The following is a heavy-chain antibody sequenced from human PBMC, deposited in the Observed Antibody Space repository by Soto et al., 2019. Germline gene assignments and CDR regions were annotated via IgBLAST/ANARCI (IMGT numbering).Heavy chain of an antibody. D-gene: IGHD3-22*01. V-gene: IGHV3-66*01. CDR1: GFTVSSNY. J-gene: IGHJ5*02. CDR2: IYSGGTT. CDR3: ARNGDSSDYRGWFDP. Sequence: EVQLVESGGGLVQHGGSLRLSCTASGFTVSSNYMSWVRHAPGKGLEWVSVIYSGGTTYYADSVKGRFTISRDNSKNTLYLQMNSLRAEDTAVYYCARNGDSSDYRGWFDPWGQGTLVTVSS.